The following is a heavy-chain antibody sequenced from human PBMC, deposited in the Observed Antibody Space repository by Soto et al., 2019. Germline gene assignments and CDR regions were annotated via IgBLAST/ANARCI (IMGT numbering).Heavy chain of an antibody. CDR3: ASGPLMDV. CDR2: IYYTGST. J-gene: IGHJ6*02. CDR1: GGSISSYY. Sequence: SATLSLTCTVSGGSISSYYWSWIRQPPGTGLEWIGYIYYTGSTNYNPSLKSRVTISVDTSKNQFSLKLSSVTAADTAVYYCASGPLMDVWGQGTTVTVSS. V-gene: IGHV4-59*12.